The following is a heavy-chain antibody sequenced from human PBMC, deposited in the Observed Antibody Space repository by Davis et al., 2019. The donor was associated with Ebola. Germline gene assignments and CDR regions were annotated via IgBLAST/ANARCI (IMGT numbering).Heavy chain of an antibody. D-gene: IGHD3-9*01. CDR3: TTRLVHHFDY. V-gene: IGHV3-74*01. J-gene: IGHJ4*02. CDR1: GFSFSSYW. CDR2: INEDESTT. Sequence: PGGSLRLSCAASGFSFSSYWMHWVRQTPGKGLVWVSRINEDESTTSYADSVQGRFIISRDDSQSTVFLQMNALRAEDTALYYCTTRLVHHFDYWGQGILVTVSS.